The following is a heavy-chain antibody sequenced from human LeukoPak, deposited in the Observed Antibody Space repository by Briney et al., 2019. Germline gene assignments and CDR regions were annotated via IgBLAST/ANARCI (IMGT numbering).Heavy chain of an antibody. CDR2: ISSSSSYI. CDR3: ARAAGRGAFDI. D-gene: IGHD6-13*01. Sequence: GGSLRLSCAASGLSFSSYSMNWVRQAPGKGLEWVSSISSSSSYIYYGDSVKGRFTMSRDNAKNSLYLQMNSLRAEDTAVYYCARAAGRGAFDIWGQGTMVTVSS. V-gene: IGHV3-21*01. J-gene: IGHJ3*02. CDR1: GLSFSSYS.